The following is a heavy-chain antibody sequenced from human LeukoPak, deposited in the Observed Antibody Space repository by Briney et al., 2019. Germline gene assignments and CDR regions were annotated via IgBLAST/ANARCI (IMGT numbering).Heavy chain of an antibody. V-gene: IGHV1-2*02. CDR2: INPNSGGT. J-gene: IGHJ3*02. CDR3: ARGGSNLESNDAFDI. D-gene: IGHD1-26*01. CDR1: GYTFTGYY. Sequence: ASVKVSCKASGYTFTGYYMHWVRQAPGQGLEWMGWINPNSGGTNYAQKFQGRVTMTRDTSISTAYMELSRLRSDDTAVYYCARGGSNLESNDAFDIWGQGTMVTVSS.